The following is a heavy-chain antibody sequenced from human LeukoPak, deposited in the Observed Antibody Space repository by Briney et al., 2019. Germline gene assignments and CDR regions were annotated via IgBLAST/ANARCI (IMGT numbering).Heavy chain of an antibody. D-gene: IGHD3-16*01. CDR1: GYTFTSYG. V-gene: IGHV1-2*02. J-gene: IGHJ4*02. CDR2: INPDSGGT. CDR3: ARDGGLDY. Sequence: ASVKVSCKASGYTFTSYGISWVRQAPGQGLEWMGWINPDSGGTNSAQKFQGRVTMTRDTSISTVYMELSRLRSDDTAVFYCARDGGLDYWGQGTLVTVSS.